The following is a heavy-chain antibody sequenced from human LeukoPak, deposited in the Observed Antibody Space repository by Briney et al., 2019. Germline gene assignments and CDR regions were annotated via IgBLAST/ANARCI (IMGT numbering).Heavy chain of an antibody. CDR1: GFTFSNAW. CDR2: IKSKTDGGTT. CDR3: TTDLDLYDAFDI. Sequence: GGSLRLSCAASGFTFSNAWMSWVRQAPGKGLEWVGRIKSKTDGGTTDYAAPVKGRFTISRDDSKNTLYLQMNSLKTEDTAAYYCTTDLDLYDAFDIWGQGTMVTVSS. V-gene: IGHV3-15*01. J-gene: IGHJ3*02.